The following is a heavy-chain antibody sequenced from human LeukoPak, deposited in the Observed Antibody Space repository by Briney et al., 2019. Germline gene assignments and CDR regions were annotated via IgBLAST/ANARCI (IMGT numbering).Heavy chain of an antibody. J-gene: IGHJ4*02. Sequence: GGSLRLSCAASGFTFSSYSMNWVRQAPGKGLEWVSSISSSSYIYYADSVKGRFTISRDNAKNSLYLQMNSLRAEDTAVYYCAREGVAREMATIEEFDYWGQGTLVTVSS. D-gene: IGHD5-24*01. CDR2: ISSSSYI. CDR1: GFTFSSYS. CDR3: AREGVAREMATIEEFDY. V-gene: IGHV3-21*01.